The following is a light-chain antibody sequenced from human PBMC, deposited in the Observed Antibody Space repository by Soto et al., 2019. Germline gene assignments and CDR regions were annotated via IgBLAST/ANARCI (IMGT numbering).Light chain of an antibody. CDR3: SSYTSRSTLV. CDR1: SSDVGGYKY. CDR2: EVG. J-gene: IGLJ1*01. V-gene: IGLV2-14*01. Sequence: QSALTQPASVSGSPGQSITISCTGTSSDVGGYKYVSWYQQHPGKAPKLMIYEVGNRPSGVSNRFSGSKSGNTASLTISGLQAEDEADYYFSSYTSRSTLVFGSGTKVTVL.